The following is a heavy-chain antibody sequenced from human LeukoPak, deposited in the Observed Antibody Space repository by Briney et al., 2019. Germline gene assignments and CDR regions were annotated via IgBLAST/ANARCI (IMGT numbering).Heavy chain of an antibody. CDR2: ISNSGGTT. Sequence: GGSLRLSCAASGFTFSTYAMSWVRDAPGKGREWVLSISNSGGTTYYADSVKGRVTISRDNSRNTLVLQMNSLRAEDTAVYYCTTYYYDSSGYYYPYYFDYWGQGTLVTVSS. CDR1: GFTFSTYA. V-gene: IGHV3-23*01. D-gene: IGHD3-22*01. J-gene: IGHJ4*02. CDR3: TTYYYDSSGYYYPYYFDY.